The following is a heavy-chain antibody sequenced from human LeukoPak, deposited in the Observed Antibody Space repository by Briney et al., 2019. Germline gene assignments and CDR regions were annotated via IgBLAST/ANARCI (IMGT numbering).Heavy chain of an antibody. CDR3: ARDSDGGVIWNTYYYYYYMDV. J-gene: IGHJ6*03. V-gene: IGHV1-69*13. Sequence: GASVKVSCKASGGTFSSYAISWVRQAPGQGLEWMGGIIPIFGTANYAQKFQGRVTITADESTSTAYMELSSLRSDDTAVYYCARDSDGGVIWNTYYYYYYMDVWGKGTTVTISS. CDR2: IIPIFGTA. D-gene: IGHD3-10*01. CDR1: GGTFSSYA.